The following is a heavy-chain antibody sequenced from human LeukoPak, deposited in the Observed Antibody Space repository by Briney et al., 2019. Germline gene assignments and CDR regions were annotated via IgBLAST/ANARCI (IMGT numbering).Heavy chain of an antibody. J-gene: IGHJ4*02. V-gene: IGHV3-23*01. D-gene: IGHD3-10*01. Sequence: GGSLRLSCAASGFTFSSYAMSWVRQAPGKGLEWVSAISGSGGSTYYADSVKGRFTISRDNSENTLYLQMNSLRAEDTAVYYCAFSTYYYGSGSYYRGDYFDYWGQGTLVTVSS. CDR2: ISGSGGST. CDR3: AFSTYYYGSGSYYRGDYFDY. CDR1: GFTFSSYA.